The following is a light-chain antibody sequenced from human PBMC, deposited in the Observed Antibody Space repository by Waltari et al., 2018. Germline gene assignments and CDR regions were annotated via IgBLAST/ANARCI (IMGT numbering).Light chain of an antibody. CDR1: QSLVSRDGNTY. Sequence: DVVMTQSPLSLPVTLGQPASISCRSSQSLVSRDGNTYFNGFHHRPGQSPRRLLYKVSNRDSGVPDRFSGSGSGTDFTLRISRVEAEDVGIYYCMQGTHWPWTFGQGTKVEIK. CDR2: KVS. V-gene: IGKV2-30*01. CDR3: MQGTHWPWT. J-gene: IGKJ1*01.